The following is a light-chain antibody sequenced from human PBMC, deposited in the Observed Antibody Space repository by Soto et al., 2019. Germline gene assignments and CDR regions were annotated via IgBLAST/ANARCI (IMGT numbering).Light chain of an antibody. CDR3: QQYGSSPPYT. J-gene: IGKJ2*01. CDR2: GTF. Sequence: EIVLTQSPGTLSLSPGERATISCRASQSVSSYYLAWYQQKPGQAPRLLIYGTFNRATGIPDRFSGSGSGTDFTLTISRLEPEDFAVYYCQQYGSSPPYTFGQGTKLEIK. V-gene: IGKV3-20*01. CDR1: QSVSSYY.